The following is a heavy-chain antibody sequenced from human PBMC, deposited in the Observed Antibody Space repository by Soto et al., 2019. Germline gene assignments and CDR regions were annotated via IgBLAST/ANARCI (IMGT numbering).Heavy chain of an antibody. CDR1: GGSIRSGDYY. CDR3: VRDSVRFGPAFDS. Sequence: SETLSLTCTVSGGSIRSGDYYWTWIRQPPGKGLEWIGYVFHTGTAYYYNPSLKRRVNMSIDTSKNQFSLKQNSVTAADTAIYYCVRDSVRFGPAFDSWGQGTQVTVSS. CDR2: VFHTGTAY. D-gene: IGHD3-3*01. V-gene: IGHV4-30-4*01. J-gene: IGHJ4*02.